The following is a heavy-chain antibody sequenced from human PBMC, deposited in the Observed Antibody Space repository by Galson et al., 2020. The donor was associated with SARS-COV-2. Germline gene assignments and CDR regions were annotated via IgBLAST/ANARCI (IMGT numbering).Heavy chain of an antibody. J-gene: IGHJ4*02. CDR1: GFALSSYT. CDR3: ARDLTTVTSISFDY. V-gene: IGHV3-21*01. D-gene: IGHD4-17*01. Sequence: GGSLRLSCAASGFALSSYTMNWVRQAPGKGLEWVASLATSSTYIYHADSLKGRFTISRDNAKNSLYLQMNSLRAEDTAVYYCARDLTTVTSISFDYWGQGTLVTVSS. CDR2: LATSSTYI.